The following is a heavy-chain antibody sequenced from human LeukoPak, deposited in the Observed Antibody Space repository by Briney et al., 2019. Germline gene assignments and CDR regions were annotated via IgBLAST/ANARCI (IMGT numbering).Heavy chain of an antibody. CDR1: GYTFTSYY. CDR3: ARDNDDVNYPVNWFDP. V-gene: IGHV1-46*01. J-gene: IGHJ5*02. Sequence: GASVKVSCKASGYTFTSYYVHWVRQAPGQGLEWMGRINPSSGRTTYTQKFQGRVTMTRDTSTYTVYMELSSLRSEDTAVYYCARDNDDVNYPVNWFDPWGQGALVTVSS. CDR2: INPSSGRT. D-gene: IGHD5-24*01.